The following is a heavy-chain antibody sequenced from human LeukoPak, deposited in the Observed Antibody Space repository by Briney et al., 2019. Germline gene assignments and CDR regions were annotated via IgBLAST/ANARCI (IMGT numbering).Heavy chain of an antibody. J-gene: IGHJ4*02. CDR1: GYTFTSYY. CDR2: INPSGGST. CDR3: ARNSGSIYPFDY. D-gene: IGHD3-22*01. V-gene: IGHV1-46*01. Sequence: ASVRVSCKASGYTFTSYYMHWVRQAPGQGLEWMGIINPSGGSTSYAQKFQGRVTMTRDTSTSTVYMELSSLRSGDTAVYYCARNSGSIYPFDYWGQGTLVTVSS.